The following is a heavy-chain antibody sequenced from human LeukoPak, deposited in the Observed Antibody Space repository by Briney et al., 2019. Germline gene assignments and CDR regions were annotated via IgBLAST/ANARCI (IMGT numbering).Heavy chain of an antibody. D-gene: IGHD6-13*01. CDR3: ARHPPYSSSWFDY. CDR2: IYYSGST. Sequence: SETLSLTCTVSGGSISSYYWSWIRQPPGKGLEWIGDIYYSGSTNYNPSLKSRVTISVDTSKNQFSLRLSSVTAADTAVYYCARHPPYSSSWFDYWGQGTLVTVSS. J-gene: IGHJ4*02. CDR1: GGSISSYY. V-gene: IGHV4-59*08.